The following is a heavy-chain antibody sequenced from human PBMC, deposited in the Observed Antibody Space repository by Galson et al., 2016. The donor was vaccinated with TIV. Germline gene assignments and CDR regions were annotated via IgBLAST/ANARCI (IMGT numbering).Heavy chain of an antibody. CDR3: AKFSGAYSRNYFFDY. D-gene: IGHD1-26*01. CDR2: FSSSGQST. V-gene: IGHV3-23*01. J-gene: IGHJ4*02. CDR1: GFDVSTFA. Sequence: SLRLSCAASGFDVSTFAMAWVRQAPGKGLEWVPTFSSSGQSTYYADSVMGRFTISRDNSKNTLYLEMNGLRAEDTAVYYCAKFSGAYSRNYFFDYWGPGTLVTVSS.